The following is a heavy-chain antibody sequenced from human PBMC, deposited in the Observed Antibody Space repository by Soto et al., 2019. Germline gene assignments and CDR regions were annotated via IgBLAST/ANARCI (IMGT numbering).Heavy chain of an antibody. CDR3: ARDVGCNMISGGRCYSVDKPLDD. CDR1: GYTFTSYG. Sequence: ASVKVSCKASGYTFTSYGISWVRQAPGQGLEWMGWISAYTGNTNYAQKLPGRVTMTTDTSTSTAYMELRSLRSDDTAVYYCARDVGCNMISGGRCYSVDKPLDDWGQGTLVTVSS. V-gene: IGHV1-18*01. CDR2: ISAYTGNT. D-gene: IGHD2-15*01. J-gene: IGHJ4*02.